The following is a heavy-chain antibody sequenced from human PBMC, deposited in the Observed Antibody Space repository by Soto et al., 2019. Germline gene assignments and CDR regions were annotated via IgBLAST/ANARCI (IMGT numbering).Heavy chain of an antibody. CDR2: IFGSGET. J-gene: IGHJ4*02. V-gene: IGHV4-4*07. D-gene: IGHD3-22*01. CDR3: VREGDYSDNNGYPLFDY. Sequence: ASETLSLTCTVSGASMRNYYWSWIRQPAGKGLEWIGRIFGSGETYYNPSLKSRIILSVDLSKSQFSLELTSVTAADTAVYFCVREGDYSDNNGYPLFDYWGQGTLVTVSS. CDR1: GASMRNYY.